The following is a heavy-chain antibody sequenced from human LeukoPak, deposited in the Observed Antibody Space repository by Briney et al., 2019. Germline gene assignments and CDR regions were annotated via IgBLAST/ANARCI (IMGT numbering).Heavy chain of an antibody. D-gene: IGHD3-10*01. CDR2: IKKKGDGGTT. V-gene: IGHV3-15*01. CDR3: TTVTMVRDYDY. J-gene: IGHJ4*02. CDR1: GFPFSDDW. Sequence: GGPLRLSCAASGFPFSDDWMSWVRQAPGKGLEGVGRIKKKGDGGTTDYAASVKGRFTISRDDSKNMLYLEMSNLKIEDTAVYYCTTVTMVRDYDYWGQGTLVTVSS.